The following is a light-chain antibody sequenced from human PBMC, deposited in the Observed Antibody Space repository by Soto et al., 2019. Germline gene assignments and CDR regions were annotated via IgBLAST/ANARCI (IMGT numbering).Light chain of an antibody. Sequence: YELTQPLSVSVALGQTARITCGGSNIGLKNVHWYQQKPGQAPLLVIYKDTNRPSGIPERFSGSNSGNTATLTISRAQAGDEADYYCQVWDSRYVFGPGSKVTVL. J-gene: IGLJ1*01. CDR3: QVWDSRYV. CDR1: NIGLKN. CDR2: KDT. V-gene: IGLV3-9*01.